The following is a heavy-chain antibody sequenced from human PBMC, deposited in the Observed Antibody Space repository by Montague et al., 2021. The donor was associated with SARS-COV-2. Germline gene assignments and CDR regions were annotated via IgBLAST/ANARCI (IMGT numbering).Heavy chain of an antibody. CDR1: GGSISSFY. CDR2: ISDSGST. Sequence: SETLSLTCTVSGGSISSFYWSWFRQPPGKGLEWIGYISDSGSTNYNPSLTSRVTMSVDTSKNKFSLKVNSVTAADTAVYYCARHYSATLPAVYWGQGTWSPSP. CDR3: ARHYSATLPAVY. D-gene: IGHD2-15*01. J-gene: IGHJ4*02. V-gene: IGHV4-59*08.